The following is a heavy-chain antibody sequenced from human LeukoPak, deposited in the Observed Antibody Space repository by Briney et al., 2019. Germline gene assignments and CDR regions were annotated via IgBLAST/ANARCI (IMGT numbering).Heavy chain of an antibody. J-gene: IGHJ4*02. V-gene: IGHV1-3*01. CDR3: ARVSSGWHGYLDH. CDR2: INAGNGNA. D-gene: IGHD6-25*01. CDR1: GYTFTSYA. Sequence: GASVKVFCKASGYTFTSYAMHWVRQAPGQGLEWMGWINAGNGNATYTQKFQDRVTFTRDTSASTAYMDLSSLRSEDTAVNYCARVSSGWHGYLDHWGQGTPVTVSS.